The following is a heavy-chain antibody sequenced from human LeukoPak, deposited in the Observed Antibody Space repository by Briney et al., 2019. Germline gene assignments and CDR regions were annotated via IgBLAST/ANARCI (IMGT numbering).Heavy chain of an antibody. CDR3: ARVASGGDFRSGGDDY. CDR1: GFTFSSYA. Sequence: GGSLRLSCAASGFTFSSYAMHWVRQPPGKGLEYVSAISSNGGSTYYANSVKGRFTISRDKSKNQLYLQMGSLRAEDMAVYYWARVASGGDFRSGGDDYWGQGTLVTVSS. D-gene: IGHD3-10*01. J-gene: IGHJ4*02. V-gene: IGHV3-64*01. CDR2: ISSNGGST.